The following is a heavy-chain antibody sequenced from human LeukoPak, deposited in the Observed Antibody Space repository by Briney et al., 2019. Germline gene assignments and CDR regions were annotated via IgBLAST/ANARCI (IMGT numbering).Heavy chain of an antibody. J-gene: IGHJ4*02. D-gene: IGHD3-22*01. CDR2: MNPNSGNT. CDR3: ARGPTPMGYYYDSSGYSY. V-gene: IGHV1-8*02. CDR1: GYTFTSYG. Sequence: ASVKVSCKASGYTFTSYGISWVRQATGQGLEWMGWMNPNSGNTGYAQKFQGRVTMTRNASISTAYMELSSLRSEDTAVYYCARGPTPMGYYYDSSGYSYWGQGTLVTVSS.